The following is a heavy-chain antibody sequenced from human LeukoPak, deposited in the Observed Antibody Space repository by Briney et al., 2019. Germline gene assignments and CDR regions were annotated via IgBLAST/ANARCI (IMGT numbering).Heavy chain of an antibody. D-gene: IGHD6-19*01. CDR2: ISSSSSYI. CDR1: GFTFSSYS. V-gene: IGHV3-21*01. J-gene: IGHJ4*02. CDR3: ARDQAGSGWYYFDY. Sequence: PGGSLRLSCAASGFTFSSYSMNWVRQAPGKGLEWVSSISSSSSYIYYADSVKGRFTISRDNAKNSRYLQMNSLRAEDTAVYYCARDQAGSGWYYFDYWGQGTLVTVSS.